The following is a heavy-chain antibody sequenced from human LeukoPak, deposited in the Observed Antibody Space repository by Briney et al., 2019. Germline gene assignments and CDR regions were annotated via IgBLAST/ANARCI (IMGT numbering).Heavy chain of an antibody. CDR2: ISWNSGSI. V-gene: IGHV3-9*01. CDR3: AKKGGKYDAFDI. D-gene: IGHD3-16*01. Sequence: GRSLRLSCAASGFTFDDYAMHWVRQAPGKGLEWVSGISWNSGSIGYADSVKGRFTISRDNAKNSLYLQMNSLRAEDTALYYCAKKGGKYDAFDIWGQGTMVTVSS. CDR1: GFTFDDYA. J-gene: IGHJ3*02.